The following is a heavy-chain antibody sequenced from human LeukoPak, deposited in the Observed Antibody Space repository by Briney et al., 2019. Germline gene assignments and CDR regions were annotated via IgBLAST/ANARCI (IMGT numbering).Heavy chain of an antibody. Sequence: PGGSLRLSCAASGFTFSSYGMYWVRQAPGKGLEWVAVISYDGSNKYYAGSVKGRFTISRDNSKNTLYLQMNSLRAEDTAVYYCARDIGLDYYYYYYMDVWGKGTTVTVSS. CDR2: ISYDGSNK. CDR1: GFTFSSYG. D-gene: IGHD6-19*01. CDR3: ARDIGLDYYYYYYMDV. V-gene: IGHV3-30*03. J-gene: IGHJ6*03.